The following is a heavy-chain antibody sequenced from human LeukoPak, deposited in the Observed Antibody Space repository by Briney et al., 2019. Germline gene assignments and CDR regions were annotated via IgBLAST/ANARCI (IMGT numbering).Heavy chain of an antibody. CDR1: GFTFSSYG. CDR3: AKDRGYGSGSYLVNN. D-gene: IGHD3-10*01. CDR2: IWYDGSNK. Sequence: GRSLRLSCAAPGFTFSSYGMHWVRQAPGKGLEWVAVIWYDGSNKYYADSVKGRFTISRDNSKNTLYLQMNSLRAEDTAVYYCAKDRGYGSGSYLVNNWGQGTLVTVSS. V-gene: IGHV3-33*06. J-gene: IGHJ4*02.